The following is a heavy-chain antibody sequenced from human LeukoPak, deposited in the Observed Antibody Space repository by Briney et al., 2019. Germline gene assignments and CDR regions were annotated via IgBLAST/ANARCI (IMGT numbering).Heavy chain of an antibody. V-gene: IGHV3-30*04. Sequence: GGSLRLSCAASGFTFSSYAMHWVRQAPGKGLEWVAVISYDGSNKYYADSVKGRFTISRDNAKNSLYLQMNSLRAEDTAVYYCARDFSDDSSGYYGELDYWGQGTLVTVSS. D-gene: IGHD3-22*01. CDR2: ISYDGSNK. J-gene: IGHJ4*02. CDR3: ARDFSDDSSGYYGELDY. CDR1: GFTFSSYA.